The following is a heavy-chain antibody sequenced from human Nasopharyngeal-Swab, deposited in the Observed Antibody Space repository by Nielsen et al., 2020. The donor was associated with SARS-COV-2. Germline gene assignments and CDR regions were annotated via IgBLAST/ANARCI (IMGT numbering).Heavy chain of an antibody. J-gene: IGHJ3*02. D-gene: IGHD2-15*01. CDR3: VVVARDAFDI. CDR2: INPSGGST. V-gene: IGHV1-46*01. Sequence: ASVKVSCKASGYTFTSYYMHWVRQAPGQGLEWMGIINPSGGSTSYAQKFQGRVTMTRDTSISTAYMELSRPRSDDTAVYYCVVVARDAFDIWGQGTMVTVSS. CDR1: GYTFTSYY.